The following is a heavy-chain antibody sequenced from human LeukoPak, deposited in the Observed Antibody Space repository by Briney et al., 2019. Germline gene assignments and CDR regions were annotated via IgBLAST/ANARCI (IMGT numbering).Heavy chain of an antibody. CDR2: ISYDGSNK. CDR1: GFTFSSYG. J-gene: IGHJ4*02. V-gene: IGHV3-30*18. CDR3: AKHRLLWFGELLAPSDY. Sequence: PGRSLRLSCAASGFTFSSYGMHWVRQAPGKGLEWVAVISYDGSNKYYADSVKGRFTISRDNSKNTLYLQMNSLRAEDTAVYYCAKHRLLWFGELLAPSDYWGQGTLVTVSS. D-gene: IGHD3-10*01.